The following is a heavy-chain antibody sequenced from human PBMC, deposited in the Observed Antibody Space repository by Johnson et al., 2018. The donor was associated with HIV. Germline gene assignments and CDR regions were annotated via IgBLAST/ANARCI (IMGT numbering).Heavy chain of an antibody. J-gene: IGHJ3*02. D-gene: IGHD3-22*01. V-gene: IGHV3-20*04. Sequence: VQLVESGGGVVRPGGSLRPSCAAFGFTFDDYGMSWVRQAPEKGVEWVSGINWNGGSTGYANSVKGRFTISRDNSKNTLYLQMGSLRAEDMAVYYCARRFYDSSGAGFDIWGQGTMVTVSS. CDR2: INWNGGST. CDR3: ARRFYDSSGAGFDI. CDR1: GFTFDDYG.